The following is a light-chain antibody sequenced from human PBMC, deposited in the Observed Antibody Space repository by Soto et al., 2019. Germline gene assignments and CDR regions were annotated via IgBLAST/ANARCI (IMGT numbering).Light chain of an antibody. CDR2: KAS. V-gene: IGKV1-5*03. CDR3: QQYNSYSKM. Sequence: DIQITQSPSSLSASVGDRVTITCRASQSISGWLAWYQQKPGKAPNLLIYKASTLESGVPSRFSGSGSGTEFTLTISSLQTDDFATYYCQQYNSYSKMFGQGTKVDIK. J-gene: IGKJ1*01. CDR1: QSISGW.